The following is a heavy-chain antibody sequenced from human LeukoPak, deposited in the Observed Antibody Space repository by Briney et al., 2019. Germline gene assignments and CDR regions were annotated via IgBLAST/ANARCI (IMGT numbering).Heavy chain of an antibody. Sequence: GASLRLSCAASGFTFSNYAMSWVRQAPGKGLEWVSAITGSGGNTYYADSVKGRFTISRDDSKNTVFLQMNSLRAEDTAVYYCAKWGDYDVLTGYYVSDYWGQGTLVTVSS. D-gene: IGHD3-9*01. V-gene: IGHV3-23*01. CDR3: AKWGDYDVLTGYYVSDY. CDR2: ITGSGGNT. CDR1: GFTFSNYA. J-gene: IGHJ4*02.